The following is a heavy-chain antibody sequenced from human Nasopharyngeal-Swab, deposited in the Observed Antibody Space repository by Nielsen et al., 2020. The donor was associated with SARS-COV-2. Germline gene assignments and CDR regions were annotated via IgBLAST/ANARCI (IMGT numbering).Heavy chain of an antibody. CDR3: AAAAYGSGSYSGFGY. Sequence: SVKVSCKASGFTFTSSAVQWVRQARGQRLEWIGWIVVGSGNTNYAQKFQERVTITRDMSTSTAYMELSSLRSEDMAVYYCAAAAYGSGSYSGFGYWGQGTLVTVSS. V-gene: IGHV1-58*01. D-gene: IGHD3-10*01. CDR1: GFTFTSSA. J-gene: IGHJ4*02. CDR2: IVVGSGNT.